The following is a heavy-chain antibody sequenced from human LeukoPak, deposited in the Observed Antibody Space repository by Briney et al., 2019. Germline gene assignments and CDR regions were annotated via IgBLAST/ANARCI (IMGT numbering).Heavy chain of an antibody. V-gene: IGHV3-53*01. J-gene: IGHJ5*02. Sequence: GGSLRLSCAASGFTVSSNYMSWVRQAPGKGLEWVSVIYSGGSTYYADSVKGRFTISRDNSKNTLYLQMNSQRAEDTAVYYCARFGSEGWFDPWGQGTLVTVSS. CDR3: ARFGSEGWFDP. D-gene: IGHD3-10*01. CDR1: GFTVSSNY. CDR2: IYSGGST.